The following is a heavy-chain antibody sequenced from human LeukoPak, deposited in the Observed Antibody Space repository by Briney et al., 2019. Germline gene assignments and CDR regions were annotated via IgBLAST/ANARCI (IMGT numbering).Heavy chain of an antibody. D-gene: IGHD5-24*01. J-gene: IGHJ4*02. CDR1: VYTFTGYY. CDR3: ARGRQTIDY. CDR2: INPNRGGT. Sequence: GASVKVSCTASVYTFTGYYMHWVRQAPGQGLECMGWINPNRGGTNNAQKFQGRVTMTRDTSISTAYMELSRLRSDDTAVYYCARGRQTIDYWGQGTLVTVSS. V-gene: IGHV1-2*02.